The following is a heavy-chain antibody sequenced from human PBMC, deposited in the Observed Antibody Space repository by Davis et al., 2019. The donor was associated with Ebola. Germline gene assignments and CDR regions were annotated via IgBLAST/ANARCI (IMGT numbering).Heavy chain of an antibody. CDR2: IYYSGST. D-gene: IGHD6-13*01. CDR3: ARQGSSLDY. J-gene: IGHJ4*02. Sequence: PSETLSLTCTVSGGSISSSSYYWGWFRQPPGKGLEWIGSIYYSGSTYYNPSLKSRVTISVDTSKNQFSLKLSSVTAADTAVYYCARQGSSLDYWGQGTLVTVSS. V-gene: IGHV4-39*01. CDR1: GGSISSSSYY.